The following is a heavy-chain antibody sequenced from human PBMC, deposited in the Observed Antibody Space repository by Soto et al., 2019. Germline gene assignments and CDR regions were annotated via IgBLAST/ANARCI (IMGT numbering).Heavy chain of an antibody. D-gene: IGHD3-22*01. CDR2: IYYSGYT. Sequence: SETLCLTWTVAGVSSSSSTYCWGRIRQPPGKGLEWIGNIYYSGYTYYNPSLKSRVTISVDTSKNQFSLKLNSVTAADTAVYYCASDSGGYYFDYWGQGTLVTVSS. CDR3: ASDSGGYYFDY. V-gene: IGHV4-39*01. J-gene: IGHJ4*02. CDR1: GVSSSSSTYC.